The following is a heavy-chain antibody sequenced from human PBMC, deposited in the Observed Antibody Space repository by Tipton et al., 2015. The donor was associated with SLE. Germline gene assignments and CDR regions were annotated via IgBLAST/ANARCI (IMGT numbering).Heavy chain of an antibody. CDR2: IYYSGST. Sequence: TLSLTCTVSGGSISSGGYYWSWIRQHPGKGLEWIGYIYYSGSTYCNPSLKSRVTISVDTSKNQFSLKLSSVTAADTAVYYCARDSTYKDTVKVYYYGMDVWGQGTPVTVSS. J-gene: IGHJ6*02. CDR1: GGSISSGGYY. D-gene: IGHD4-11*01. CDR3: ARDSTYKDTVKVYYYGMDV. V-gene: IGHV4-31*03.